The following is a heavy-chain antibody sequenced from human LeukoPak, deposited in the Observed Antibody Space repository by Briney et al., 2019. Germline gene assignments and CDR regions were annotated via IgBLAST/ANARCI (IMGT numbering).Heavy chain of an antibody. V-gene: IGHV4-4*07. CDR1: GGSISSYY. Sequence: SETLSLTCAVSGGSISSYYWSWIRQPAGKGLEWIGRIYTSGSTNYNPSLKSRVTMSVDTSKNQFSLKLSSVTAADTAVYYCAREGSSWYPSYYYYYMDVWGKGTTVTISS. CDR2: IYTSGST. D-gene: IGHD6-13*01. J-gene: IGHJ6*03. CDR3: AREGSSWYPSYYYYYMDV.